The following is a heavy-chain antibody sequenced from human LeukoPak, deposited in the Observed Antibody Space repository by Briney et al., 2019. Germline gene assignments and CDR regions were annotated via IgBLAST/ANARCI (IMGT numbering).Heavy chain of an antibody. CDR2: IYYNGIS. V-gene: IGHV4-59*08. J-gene: IGHJ4*02. D-gene: IGHD3-3*01. CDR1: GGSISGYY. CDR3: ARHGVTYYDFWSGYTEELPALDY. Sequence: SETLSLTCTVSGGSISGYYWSWIRQPPGKGLEWIAYIYYNGISNYNPSLKSRVIISVDSSKNQFSLKLSSVTAADTAVYYCARHGVTYYDFWSGYTEELPALDYWGQGTLVTVSS.